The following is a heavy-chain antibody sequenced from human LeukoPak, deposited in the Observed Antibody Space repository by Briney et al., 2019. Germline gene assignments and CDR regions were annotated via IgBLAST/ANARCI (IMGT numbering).Heavy chain of an antibody. CDR1: GGSFSGYY. Sequence: SETLSLTCAVYGGSFSGYYWSWIRQPPGKGLEWIGEINHSGSTNYNPSLKSRVPISVETSKNQFSLKLSSVTAADTAVYYCARGDIVVVPAPKGRSAHFDYWGQGTLVTVSS. CDR3: ARGDIVVVPAPKGRSAHFDY. V-gene: IGHV4-34*01. CDR2: INHSGST. J-gene: IGHJ4*02. D-gene: IGHD2-2*01.